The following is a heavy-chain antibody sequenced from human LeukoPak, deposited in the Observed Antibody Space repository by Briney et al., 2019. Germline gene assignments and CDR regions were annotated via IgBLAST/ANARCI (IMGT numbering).Heavy chain of an antibody. V-gene: IGHV1-69*05. CDR3: ARDPNHIAANWFDP. D-gene: IGHD6-13*01. CDR2: IIPIFGTA. CDR1: GGTFSSYA. J-gene: IGHJ5*02. Sequence: ASVKVSCKASGGTFSSYAISWVRQAPGQGLEWMGRIIPIFGTANYAQKFQGRVTITTDESTCTAYMELSSLRSEDTAVYYCARDPNHIAANWFDPWGQGTLVTVSS.